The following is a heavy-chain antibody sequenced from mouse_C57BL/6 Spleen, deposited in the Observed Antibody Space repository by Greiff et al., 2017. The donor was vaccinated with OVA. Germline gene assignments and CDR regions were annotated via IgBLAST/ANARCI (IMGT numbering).Heavy chain of an antibody. Sequence: VQLQQPGAQLVKPGASVKLSCKASGYTFTSYWMQWVKQRPGQGLEWIGEIDPSDSYTNYNQKFKGKATLTVDTSSSTAYMQLSSLTSEDAAVYYGARGDYGSSYLYYWGQGTTLTVSS. CDR1: GYTFTSYW. CDR2: IDPSDSYT. CDR3: ARGDYGSSYLYY. D-gene: IGHD1-1*01. V-gene: IGHV1-50*01. J-gene: IGHJ2*01.